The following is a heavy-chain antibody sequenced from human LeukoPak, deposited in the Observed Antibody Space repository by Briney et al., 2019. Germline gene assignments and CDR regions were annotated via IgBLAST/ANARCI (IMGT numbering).Heavy chain of an antibody. CDR3: AREPSSPGVAFDI. CDR2: IYTSGST. Sequence: SETLSLTCTVSGGSISSYYWSWIRQPPGKGLEWIGRIYTSGSTNYNPSLKSRVTMSVDTSKNQFSLKLSSVTAADTAVYYCAREPSSPGVAFDIWGQGTMVTVSS. CDR1: GGSISSYY. V-gene: IGHV4-4*07. D-gene: IGHD2-2*01. J-gene: IGHJ3*02.